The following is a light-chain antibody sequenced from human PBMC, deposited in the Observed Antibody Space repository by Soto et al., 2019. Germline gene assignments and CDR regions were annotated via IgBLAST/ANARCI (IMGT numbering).Light chain of an antibody. Sequence: QSVLAKAPAASGSPGQRVFISCSGSSSNIGGTNYAYWYQQLPGAAPKLLMHSNNLRPSGVPERISGSKSGTSASLAISGLRSEDEAVYYCASWDDRLGAVIFGGGTKVTVL. V-gene: IGLV1-47*02. CDR2: SNN. CDR3: ASWDDRLGAVI. CDR1: SSNIGGTNY. J-gene: IGLJ2*01.